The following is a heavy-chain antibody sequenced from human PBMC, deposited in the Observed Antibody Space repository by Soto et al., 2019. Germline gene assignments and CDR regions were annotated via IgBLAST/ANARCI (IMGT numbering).Heavy chain of an antibody. D-gene: IGHD3-10*01. Sequence: QVQLQESGPGLVKPSQTLSLTCTVSGGSISSGGYYWSWIRQHPGKGLEWIGYIYYSGSTYYNPSLKSRVNISVDTSKNQFSLKMSSVTAADTAVYYCARGNLQITMVRGVINYYYYYGMDVWGQGTTVTVSS. J-gene: IGHJ6*02. CDR1: GGSISSGGYY. V-gene: IGHV4-31*03. CDR2: IYYSGST. CDR3: ARGNLQITMVRGVINYYYYYGMDV.